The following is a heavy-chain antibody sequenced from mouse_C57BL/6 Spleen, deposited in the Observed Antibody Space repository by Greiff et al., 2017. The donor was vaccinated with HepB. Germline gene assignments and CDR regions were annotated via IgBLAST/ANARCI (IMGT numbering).Heavy chain of an antibody. CDR3: ARHDEYGGNYFDY. CDR2: ISSGGSYT. D-gene: IGHD1-2*01. V-gene: IGHV5-6*02. CDR1: GFTFSSYG. J-gene: IGHJ2*01. Sequence: EVKLVESGGDLVKPGGSLKLSCAASGFTFSSYGMSWVRQTPDKRLEWVATISSGGSYTYYPDSVKGRFTISRDNAKNTLYLQMSSLKSEDTALYYCARHDEYGGNYFDYWGQGTTLTVSS.